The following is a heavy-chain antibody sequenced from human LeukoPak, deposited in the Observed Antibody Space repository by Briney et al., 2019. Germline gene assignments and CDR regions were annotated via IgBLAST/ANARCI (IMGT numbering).Heavy chain of an antibody. Sequence: ASVKVSCKASGYTFTSYYMHWVRQAPGQGLEWMGIINPSGGSTSYAQKFQGRVTMTRDTSISTAYMELSRLRSDDTAVYYCAREYSSSTPFDYWGQGTLVTVSS. CDR1: GYTFTSYY. V-gene: IGHV1-46*01. CDR2: INPSGGST. J-gene: IGHJ4*02. D-gene: IGHD6-6*01. CDR3: AREYSSSTPFDY.